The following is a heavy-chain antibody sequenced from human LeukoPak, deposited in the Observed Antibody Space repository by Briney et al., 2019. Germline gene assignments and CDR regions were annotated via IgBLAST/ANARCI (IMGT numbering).Heavy chain of an antibody. CDR1: GGSFSGYY. J-gene: IGHJ6*02. V-gene: IGHV4-34*01. Sequence: SETLSLTCAVYGGSFSGYYWSWIRQPPGKGLEWIGEINHSGSTNYNPSLKSRVTISVDTSKNQFSLKLSSVTAADTAVYYCARRMVATSLAYYYYYGMDVWGQGTTVTVSS. D-gene: IGHD5-12*01. CDR3: ARRMVATSLAYYYYYGMDV. CDR2: INHSGST.